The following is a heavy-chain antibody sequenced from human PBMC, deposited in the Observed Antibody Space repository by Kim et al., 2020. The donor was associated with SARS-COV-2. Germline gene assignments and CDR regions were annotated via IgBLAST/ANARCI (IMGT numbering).Heavy chain of an antibody. CDR1: GGNFSSYA. Sequence: SVKVSCKASGGNFSSYAISWVRQAPGQGLEWMGRIIPMMSVPNYAQRFQGRVTITADRSTSTAYMELSSLISDDTAMYYCARALRFRSYWYFDLWGHGPVVPV. D-gene: IGHD3-10*01. V-gene: IGHV1-69*04. CDR3: ARALRFRSYWYFDL. CDR2: IIPMMSVP. J-gene: IGHJ2*01.